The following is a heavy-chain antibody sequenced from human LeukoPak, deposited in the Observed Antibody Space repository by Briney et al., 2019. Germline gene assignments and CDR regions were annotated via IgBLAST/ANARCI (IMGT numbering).Heavy chain of an antibody. J-gene: IGHJ1*01. Sequence: ASVKVSCKASGYTFTSYDINWVRQATGQGLEWMGWMNPNSGNTGYAQKFQSRVTMTRNTSISTAYMELSTLRSEDTAVYYCARKYSSGWKLSVFQHWGQGTLVTVSS. V-gene: IGHV1-8*01. CDR3: ARKYSSGWKLSVFQH. D-gene: IGHD6-19*01. CDR1: GYTFTSYD. CDR2: MNPNSGNT.